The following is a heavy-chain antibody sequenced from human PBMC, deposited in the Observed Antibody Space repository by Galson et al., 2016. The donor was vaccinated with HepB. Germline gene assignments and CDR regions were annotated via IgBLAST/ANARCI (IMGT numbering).Heavy chain of an antibody. CDR2: ISSSGDTI. V-gene: IGHV3-48*02. J-gene: IGHJ6*02. CDR1: GFTFSSST. D-gene: IGHD3-10*01. CDR3: ARALFGSGSYWCMDV. Sequence: SLRLSCAASGFTFSSSTMNWVRQSPGKGLEWVSYISSSGDTIYYEDSVKGRFTISRDHAKNSLFLQMNSLRDEDTAVYYCARALFGSGSYWCMDVWGQGTTVTVSS.